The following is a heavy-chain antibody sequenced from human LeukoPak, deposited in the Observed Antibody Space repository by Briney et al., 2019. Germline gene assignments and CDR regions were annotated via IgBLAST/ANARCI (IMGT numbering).Heavy chain of an antibody. CDR1: GGSISSYY. CDR2: IYYSGST. J-gene: IGHJ2*01. CDR3: ARDTYDSSGYYVWYFDL. V-gene: IGHV4-59*01. Sequence: SSETLSLTCTVSGGSISSYYWSWIRQPPGKGLEWIGYIYYSGSTNYNPSLKSRVTISVDTSKNQFSLKLSSVTAADTAVYYCARDTYDSSGYYVWYFDLWGRGTLVTVSS. D-gene: IGHD3-22*01.